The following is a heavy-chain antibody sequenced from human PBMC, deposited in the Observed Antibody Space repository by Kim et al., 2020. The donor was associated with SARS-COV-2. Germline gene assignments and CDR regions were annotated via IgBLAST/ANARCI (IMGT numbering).Heavy chain of an antibody. CDR2: IWYDGSNK. J-gene: IGHJ4*02. V-gene: IGHV3-33*06. CDR1: GFTFSSYG. Sequence: GGSLRLSCAASGFTFSSYGMHWVRQAPGKGLEWVAVIWYDGSNKYYADSVKGRFTISRDNSKNTLYLQMNSLRAEDTAEYYCAKGTGWLPIDYWGQGTLVTVSS. D-gene: IGHD2-8*02. CDR3: AKGTGWLPIDY.